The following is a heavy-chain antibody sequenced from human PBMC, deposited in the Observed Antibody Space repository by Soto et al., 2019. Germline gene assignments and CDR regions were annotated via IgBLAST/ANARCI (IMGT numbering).Heavy chain of an antibody. CDR3: AKGSHLEWLLYDY. CDR2: ISFTGNNR. J-gene: IGHJ4*02. D-gene: IGHD3-3*01. Sequence: PGGSLRLSCAASGFNFNAYVMNWVRQAPGKGLEWVSIISFTGNNRYYADSVKDRFTISRDNSQNTLYLQMNSLRAEDTAVYYCAKGSHLEWLLYDYWGQGTLVTVSS. V-gene: IGHV3-30*02. CDR1: GFNFNAYV.